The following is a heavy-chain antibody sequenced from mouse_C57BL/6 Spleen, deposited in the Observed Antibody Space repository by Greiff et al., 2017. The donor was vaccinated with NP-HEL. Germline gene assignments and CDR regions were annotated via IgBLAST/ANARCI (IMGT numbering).Heavy chain of an antibody. Sequence: QVQLQQSGAELVMPGASVKLSCKASGYTFTSYWMHWVKQRPGQGLEWIGEIDPSDSYTNYNQKFKGKSTLTVDKSSSTAYMQLSSLTSEDSAVYYCARWSTTANYFDYWGQGTTLTVSS. J-gene: IGHJ2*01. V-gene: IGHV1-69*01. CDR1: GYTFTSYW. CDR2: IDPSDSYT. D-gene: IGHD1-2*01. CDR3: ARWSTTANYFDY.